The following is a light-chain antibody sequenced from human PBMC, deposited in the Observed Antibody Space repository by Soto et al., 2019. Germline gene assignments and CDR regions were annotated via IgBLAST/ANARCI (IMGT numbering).Light chain of an antibody. V-gene: IGKV3-20*01. CDR2: DAS. Sequence: EFVLTQSPGTLSLSPGERATLSCRASQTVRNNYLAWYQQKPGQAPRLLIYDASSRATGIPDRFSGGGSGTEFTLTISSLQPEDFATYYCLQHNSYPLTFGGGTKVEIK. CDR1: QTVRNNY. J-gene: IGKJ4*01. CDR3: LQHNSYPLT.